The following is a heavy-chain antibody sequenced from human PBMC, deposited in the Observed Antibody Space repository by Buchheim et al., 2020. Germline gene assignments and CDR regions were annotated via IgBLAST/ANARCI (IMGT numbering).Heavy chain of an antibody. CDR1: GGSVSSGSYY. Sequence: QVQLQESGPGLVKPSETLSLTCTVSGGSVSSGSYYWSWIRQPPGKGLEWIGYIYYSGSTNYNPSLTSRVTISVDTSKNQFSLKLSSVTAADTAVYYCARGFRSSGWYYFDYWGQGTL. CDR2: IYYSGST. J-gene: IGHJ4*02. V-gene: IGHV4-61*01. CDR3: ARGFRSSGWYYFDY. D-gene: IGHD6-19*01.